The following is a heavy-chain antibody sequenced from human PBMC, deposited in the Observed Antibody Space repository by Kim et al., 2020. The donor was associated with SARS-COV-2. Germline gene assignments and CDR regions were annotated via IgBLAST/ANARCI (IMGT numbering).Heavy chain of an antibody. D-gene: IGHD3-22*01. Sequence: SVKVSCKASGGTFSSYAISWVRQAPGQGLEWMGGIIPIFGTANYAQKFQGRVTITADESTSTAYMELSSLRSEDTAVYYCARAERSSPYYDSYYYYYGMDVWGQGTTVTVSS. CDR1: GGTFSSYA. CDR3: ARAERSSPYYDSYYYYYGMDV. CDR2: IIPIFGTA. J-gene: IGHJ6*02. V-gene: IGHV1-69*13.